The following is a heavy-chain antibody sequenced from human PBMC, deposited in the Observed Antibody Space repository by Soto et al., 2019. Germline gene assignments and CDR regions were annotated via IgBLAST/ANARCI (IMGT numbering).Heavy chain of an antibody. CDR2: INAGNGNT. V-gene: IGHV1-3*01. D-gene: IGHD2-2*01. Sequence: VASVKVSCKASGCTFTSYAMHWVRQAPGQRLEWMGWINAGNGNTKYSQKFQGRVTITRDTSASTAYMELSSLRSEDTAVYYCARDQRSPAAFDIWGQGTMVTVSS. CDR3: ARDQRSPAAFDI. J-gene: IGHJ3*02. CDR1: GCTFTSYA.